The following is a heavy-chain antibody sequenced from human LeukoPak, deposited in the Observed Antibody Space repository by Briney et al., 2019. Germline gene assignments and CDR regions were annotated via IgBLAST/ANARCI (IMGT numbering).Heavy chain of an antibody. J-gene: IGHJ4*02. Sequence: GASVKVSCKVSGYTLTELSMHWVRQAPGKGLEWMGGFDPEDGETIYAQKFQGRVTMTEDTSTDTAYMELSSLRSEDTAVYYCATAGDSSGYYGIGYWGQGTLVTVSS. CDR2: FDPEDGET. V-gene: IGHV1-24*01. CDR1: GYTLTELS. D-gene: IGHD3-22*01. CDR3: ATAGDSSGYYGIGY.